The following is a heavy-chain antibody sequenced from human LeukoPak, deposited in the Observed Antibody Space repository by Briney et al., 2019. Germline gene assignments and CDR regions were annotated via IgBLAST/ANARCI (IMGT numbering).Heavy chain of an antibody. Sequence: PGGSLRLSWAASGFTFSTHWMSWVRQAPGKGLEWVANIKQDGSDKYYVDSVKGRFTISRDNAKNSLYLQMNSLRAEDTAVYYCARACYYDSSGYCHDAFDIWGQGTMVTVSS. CDR2: IKQDGSDK. CDR1: GFTFSTHW. CDR3: ARACYYDSSGYCHDAFDI. V-gene: IGHV3-7*01. J-gene: IGHJ3*02. D-gene: IGHD3-22*01.